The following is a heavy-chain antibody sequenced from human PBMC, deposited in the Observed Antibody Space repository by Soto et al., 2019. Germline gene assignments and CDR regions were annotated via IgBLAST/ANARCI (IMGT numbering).Heavy chain of an antibody. CDR3: VRLIGNSWLDF. V-gene: IGHV6-1*01. CDR1: GDSVSSSSVT. J-gene: IGHJ5*01. CDR2: TYYRSKWYN. Sequence: SQTLSFICAISGDSVSSSSVTWNWIRQSPSRGLEWLGRTYYRSKWYNDYAESVKSRITINPDTSKNQFSLHLNSVTPEDTAVYYCVRLIGNSWLDFWGQGTLVTVS. D-gene: IGHD1-26*01.